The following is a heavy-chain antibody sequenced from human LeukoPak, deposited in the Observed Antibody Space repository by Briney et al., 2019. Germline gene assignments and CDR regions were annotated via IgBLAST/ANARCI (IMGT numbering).Heavy chain of an antibody. CDR1: GFYW. J-gene: IGHJ4*01. Sequence: PGGSLRLSCAASGFYWMHWVRQAPGQWLVWVSRISGDGSITAYADSVKGRFAISRDNAKNTLYLQMNSLRAEDTAVYCCARGRAGNYYNHNDYWGQGALVTVSS. D-gene: IGHD3-10*01. CDR3: ARGRAGNYYNHNDY. V-gene: IGHV3-74*01. CDR2: ISGDGSIT.